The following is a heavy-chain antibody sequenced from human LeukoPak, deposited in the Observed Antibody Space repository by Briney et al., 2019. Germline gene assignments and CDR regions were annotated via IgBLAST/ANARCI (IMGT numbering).Heavy chain of an antibody. Sequence: SETLSLTCTVSGGSISSSSYYWGWIRQPPGKGLEWIGSIYYSGSTYYNPSLKSRASISVDTSKNQFSLKLSSVTAADTAVYYCARHVPAAKSNYYYYYMDVWGKGTTVTVSS. V-gene: IGHV4-39*01. CDR2: IYYSGST. D-gene: IGHD2-2*01. CDR1: GGSISSSSYY. J-gene: IGHJ6*03. CDR3: ARHVPAAKSNYYYYYMDV.